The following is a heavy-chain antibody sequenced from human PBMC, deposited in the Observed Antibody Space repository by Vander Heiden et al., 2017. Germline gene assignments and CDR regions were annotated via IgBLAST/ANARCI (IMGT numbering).Heavy chain of an antibody. Sequence: QVQLVESGGGVVQPGRSLRLSCAASGFTFSSYGMNWVRQAPGKGLEWVAVISYDGSNKYYADSVKGRFTISRDNSKNTLYLQMNSLRAEDTAVYYCAKDPYSGSYYYYYYGMDVWGQGTTVTVSS. V-gene: IGHV3-30*18. CDR3: AKDPYSGSYYYYYYGMDV. CDR1: GFTFSSYG. D-gene: IGHD1-26*01. CDR2: ISYDGSNK. J-gene: IGHJ6*02.